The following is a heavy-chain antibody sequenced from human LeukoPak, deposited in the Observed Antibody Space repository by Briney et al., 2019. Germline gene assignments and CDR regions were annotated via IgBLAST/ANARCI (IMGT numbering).Heavy chain of an antibody. V-gene: IGHV3-73*01. D-gene: IGHD2-2*01. CDR3: TRRSDGYQLLPSVYNCFDP. CDR1: GLTFSVSF. Sequence: GRSLRLSCAVPGLTFSVSFMHWARQASGKGREWVGRIRSKANNYATTYAASVKRKDNIYRDDSKNTAFLQMNSLKTEDTAVYYCTRRSDGYQLLPSVYNCFDPWGQGTLVTVSS. J-gene: IGHJ5*02. CDR2: IRSKANNYAT.